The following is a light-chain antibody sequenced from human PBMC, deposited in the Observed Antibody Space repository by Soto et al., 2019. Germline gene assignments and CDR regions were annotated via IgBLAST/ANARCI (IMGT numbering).Light chain of an antibody. CDR1: QSVSSSY. CDR2: GAS. J-gene: IGKJ5*01. CDR3: QNYNSAPIT. V-gene: IGKV3-20*01. Sequence: EIVLTQSPGTLSLSPGERATLSCRASQSVSSSYLAWYQQKPGQAPRLLIYGASSRATGIPDRFSGSGSGTNFTLTISSLQPEDVGTYYCQNYNSAPITFGQGTRLEI.